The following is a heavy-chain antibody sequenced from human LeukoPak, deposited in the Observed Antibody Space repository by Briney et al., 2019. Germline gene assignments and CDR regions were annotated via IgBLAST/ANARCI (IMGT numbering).Heavy chain of an antibody. J-gene: IGHJ4*02. CDR3: AGTDHLNCGGDCYYDY. CDR1: GGSISSYY. V-gene: IGHV4-4*07. Sequence: PSETLSLTCTVSGGSISSYYWSWIRQPAGKGLEWIGRIYTSGSTNYNPSLKSRVTMSVDTSKNQFSLKLSSVTAADTAVYYCAGTDHLNCGGDCYYDYWGQGTLVTVSS. CDR2: IYTSGST. D-gene: IGHD2-21*02.